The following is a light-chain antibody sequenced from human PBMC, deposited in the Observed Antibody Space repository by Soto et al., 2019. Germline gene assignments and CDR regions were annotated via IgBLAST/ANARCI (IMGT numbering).Light chain of an antibody. CDR1: SSDVDGYNY. V-gene: IGLV2-11*01. CDR2: DVS. Sequence: QSALTQPRSVSGSPGQSVTISCTGTSSDVDGYNYVSWYQQQPGKAPKLMIYDVSERPSGVPDRFSGSKSGNTASLTISGLQTEDEADYYFCSYAGSYTSYVFGTGTKLTVL. CDR3: CSYAGSYTSYV. J-gene: IGLJ1*01.